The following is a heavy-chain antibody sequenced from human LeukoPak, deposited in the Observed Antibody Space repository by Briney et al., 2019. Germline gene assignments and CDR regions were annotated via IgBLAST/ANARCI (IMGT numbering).Heavy chain of an antibody. V-gene: IGHV4-30-4*08. CDR1: GGSIRSGDYY. D-gene: IGHD6-19*01. Sequence: PSQTLSLTCTVSGGSIRSGDYYWTWIRQPPGKGLEWIGWIYYSGSTYYNPSLKSRVTISVDTSKNQFSLKLSSVTAADTAVYYCARDGIAVAGTGIYWYFDLWGRGTLVTVSS. CDR2: IYYSGST. CDR3: ARDGIAVAGTGIYWYFDL. J-gene: IGHJ2*01.